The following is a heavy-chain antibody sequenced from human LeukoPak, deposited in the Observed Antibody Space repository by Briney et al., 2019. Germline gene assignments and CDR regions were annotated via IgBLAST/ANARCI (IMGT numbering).Heavy chain of an antibody. D-gene: IGHD3-16*01. Sequence: GGSLRLSCAASGFTFSSYSMNWVRQAPGKGLEWVSSISSSSSYIYYADSVKRVFIISRENAKNSLYLQMNRLRAEDTAVYYCAREADYGGGDYWGQGTLVSVSS. CDR3: AREADYGGGDY. J-gene: IGHJ4*02. CDR2: ISSSSSYI. CDR1: GFTFSSYS. V-gene: IGHV3-21*01.